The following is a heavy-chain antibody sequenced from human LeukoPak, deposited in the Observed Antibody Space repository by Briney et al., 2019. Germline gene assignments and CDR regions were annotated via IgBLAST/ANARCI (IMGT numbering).Heavy chain of an antibody. V-gene: IGHV3-30*04. CDR1: GFTFSNYA. CDR2: VSHDGRNQ. D-gene: IGHD5-24*01. Sequence: SGRSLRLSCAASGFTFSNYAMHWVRQAPGKGLEWVAIVSHDGRNQYYAESVKGRFTVSRDSSKNTVSLQMNSQRAGDSALYYCGRDPSARVTIDFWGQGTLVTVSS. CDR3: GRDPSARVTIDF. J-gene: IGHJ4*02.